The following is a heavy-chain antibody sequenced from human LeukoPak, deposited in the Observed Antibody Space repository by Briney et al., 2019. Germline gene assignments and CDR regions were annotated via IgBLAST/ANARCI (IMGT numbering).Heavy chain of an antibody. J-gene: IGHJ4*02. D-gene: IGHD6-19*01. CDR2: IHPSGRT. CDR3: ARAPEFSSGWLLDC. V-gene: IGHV4-4*07. CDR1: GGSMSTYY. Sequence: PPETLSLTCSVSGGSMSTYYWSWIRQSAGKGLEWIGRIHPSGRTDYNPSLRSRVSLSVDTSKNQLSLKVSSVTAADTAIYYCARAPEFSSGWLLDCWGQGSLVTVSS.